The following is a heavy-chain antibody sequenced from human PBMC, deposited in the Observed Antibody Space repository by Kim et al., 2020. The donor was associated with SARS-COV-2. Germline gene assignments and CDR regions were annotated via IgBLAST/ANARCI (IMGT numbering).Heavy chain of an antibody. CDR1: GGSISSSSYY. CDR2: IYYSGST. Sequence: SETLSLTCTVSGGSISSSSYYWGWIRQPPGKGLEWIGSIYYSGSTYYNPSLKSRVTISVDTSKNQFSLKLSSVTAADTAVYYCASEAVVTPGFFDYWGQGTLVTVSS. D-gene: IGHD2-15*01. J-gene: IGHJ4*02. CDR3: ASEAVVTPGFFDY. V-gene: IGHV4-39*01.